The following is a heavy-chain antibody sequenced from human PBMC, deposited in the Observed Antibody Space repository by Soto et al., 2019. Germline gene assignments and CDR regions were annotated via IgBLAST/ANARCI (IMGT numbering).Heavy chain of an antibody. CDR2: ISGSGGST. Sequence: GGSLRLSCAASGFTFSSYAMSWVRQAPGKGLEWVSAISGSGGSTYYADSVKGRFTISRDKSKNTLYLQMNSLRAEDTAVYYCAKDRVRSGQIDAFDIWGQGTMVTVSS. J-gene: IGHJ3*02. CDR1: GFTFSSYA. CDR3: AKDRVRSGQIDAFDI. V-gene: IGHV3-23*01. D-gene: IGHD6-19*01.